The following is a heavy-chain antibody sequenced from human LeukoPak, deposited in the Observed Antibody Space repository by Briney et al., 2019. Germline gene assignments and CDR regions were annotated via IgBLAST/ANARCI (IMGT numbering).Heavy chain of an antibody. V-gene: IGHV4-4*07. Sequence: PSETLSLTCTVSGGSISSYYWSWIRQPAGKGLEWIGRIYTSGGTNYNPSLKSRVTMSVDTSKNQFSLKLSSVTAADTAVYYCARNYYDGSGYKYAFDYWGQGTLVTASS. J-gene: IGHJ4*02. CDR1: GGSISSYY. CDR3: ARNYYDGSGYKYAFDY. CDR2: IYTSGGT. D-gene: IGHD3-22*01.